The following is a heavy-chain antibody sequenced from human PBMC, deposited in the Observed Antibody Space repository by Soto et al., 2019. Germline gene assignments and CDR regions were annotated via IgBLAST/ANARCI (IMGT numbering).Heavy chain of an antibody. CDR2: IYSSGST. V-gene: IGHV4-39*01. Sequence: PSETLSLTCTVSGGSISSSFYYWGWIRQPPGKGLEWIGSIYSSGSTYYNPSLKSRVTISVDTSKNQFSLRLSSVTAADTAVYYCACERPNASGFYFDSWGQGTMVTVYS. CDR1: GGSISSSFYY. CDR3: ACERPNASGFYFDS. D-gene: IGHD3-22*01. J-gene: IGHJ4*02.